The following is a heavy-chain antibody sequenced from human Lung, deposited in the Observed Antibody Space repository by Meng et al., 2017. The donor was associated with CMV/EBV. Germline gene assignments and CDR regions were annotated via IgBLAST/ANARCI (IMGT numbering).Heavy chain of an antibody. CDR2: INPNSGGT. CDR1: GYTFTDYY. Sequence: ASVTVSCKASGYTFTDYYMHWVRPAPGQGLEWMGWINPNSGGTNYAQKFHDRVTKTRDTSINTAYMELRRLTSDDSAVYYCATLPPVAARYYYNGFDVWGQGTTVTVSS. D-gene: IGHD6-19*01. CDR3: ATLPPVAARYYYNGFDV. J-gene: IGHJ6*02. V-gene: IGHV1-2*02.